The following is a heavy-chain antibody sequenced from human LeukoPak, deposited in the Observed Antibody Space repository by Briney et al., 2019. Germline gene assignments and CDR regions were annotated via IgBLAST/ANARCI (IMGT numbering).Heavy chain of an antibody. CDR1: GGSISSYY. V-gene: IGHV4-59*12. D-gene: IGHD3-22*01. J-gene: IGHJ4*02. CDR3: ARAPHFFDTSGSRYYFDY. CDR2: IYDSGST. Sequence: SETLSLTCTVSGGSISSYYWSWIRQPPGKGLEWIGYIYDSGSTNYNPSLKSRVTISVDTSKNQFSLKLSSVTAADTAVYFCARAPHFFDTSGSRYYFDYWGQGALVTVSS.